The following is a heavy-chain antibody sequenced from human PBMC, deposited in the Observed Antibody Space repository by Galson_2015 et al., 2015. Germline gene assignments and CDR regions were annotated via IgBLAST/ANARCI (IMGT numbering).Heavy chain of an antibody. J-gene: IGHJ4*02. V-gene: IGHV3-74*01. D-gene: IGHD2-21*02. Sequence: SLRLSCAASGFTFGSYWMHWVRQAPGKGLVWVSRINSDGSSTSYADSVKGRFTISRDNAKNTLYLQMNSLRAEDTAVYYCARDLVVVTATPTLRYWGQGTLVTVSS. CDR1: GFTFGSYW. CDR3: ARDLVVVTATPTLRY. CDR2: INSDGSST.